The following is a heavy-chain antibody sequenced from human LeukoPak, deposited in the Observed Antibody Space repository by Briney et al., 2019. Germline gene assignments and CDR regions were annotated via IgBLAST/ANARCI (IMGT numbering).Heavy chain of an antibody. Sequence: PSETLSLTCTVSGGSISSYYWSWIRQPPGKGLEWIGYIYYSGSTNYNPSLKSRVTISVDTSKTQFSLKLTSVTAADTAVYYCARHGGDGYTTLDYWGQGTLVTVSS. CDR2: IYYSGST. J-gene: IGHJ4*02. CDR1: GGSISSYY. CDR3: ARHGGDGYTTLDY. D-gene: IGHD5-24*01. V-gene: IGHV4-59*08.